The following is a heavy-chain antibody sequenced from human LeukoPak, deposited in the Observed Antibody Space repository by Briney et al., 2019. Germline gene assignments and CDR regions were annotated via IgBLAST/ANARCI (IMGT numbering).Heavy chain of an antibody. D-gene: IGHD3-22*01. V-gene: IGHV1-2*06. Sequence: ASVNVSCKPSGYTFTGYYMHRVRQAPGQGLEWMGRINPNSGGTNYAQKFQGRVTMNWDTSISTAYMELSRLRSDDTAVYYCARDRFASLAPPYDSSGYSKFDPWGQGTLVTVSS. CDR3: ARDRFASLAPPYDSSGYSKFDP. CDR1: GYTFTGYY. J-gene: IGHJ5*02. CDR2: INPNSGGT.